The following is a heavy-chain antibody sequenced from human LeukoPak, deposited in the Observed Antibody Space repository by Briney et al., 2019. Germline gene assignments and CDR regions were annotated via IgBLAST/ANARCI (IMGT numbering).Heavy chain of an antibody. J-gene: IGHJ4*02. D-gene: IGHD1-26*01. CDR2: ISGSGGST. V-gene: IGHV3-23*01. CDR1: GFSFSSYA. CDR3: AKASEVGRAYFDY. Sequence: GGSLRLSCAASGFSFSSYAMSWVRQAPGKGLEWVSVISGSGGSTNYAASVKGRFTMSRDNSQNTLYLQMNSLRVEDTAVYYCAKASEVGRAYFDYWGQGTLVT.